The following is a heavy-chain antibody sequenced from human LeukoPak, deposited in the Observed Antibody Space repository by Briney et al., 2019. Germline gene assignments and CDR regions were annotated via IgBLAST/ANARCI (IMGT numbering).Heavy chain of an antibody. Sequence: SETLSLTCAVYGGFFSGYYWSWIRQPPGKGLEWIGEINHSGSTNYNPSLKSRVTISVDTSKNQFSLKLSSVTAADTAVYYCARGSRGMEWLLYRRGFDYWGQGTLVTVSS. J-gene: IGHJ4*02. CDR1: GGFFSGYY. CDR3: ARGSRGMEWLLYRRGFDY. V-gene: IGHV4-34*01. CDR2: INHSGST. D-gene: IGHD3-3*01.